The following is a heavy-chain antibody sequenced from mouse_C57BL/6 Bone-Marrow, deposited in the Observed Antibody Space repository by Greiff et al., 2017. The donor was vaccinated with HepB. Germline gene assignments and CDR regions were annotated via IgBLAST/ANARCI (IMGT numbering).Heavy chain of an antibody. V-gene: IGHV14-1*01. CDR2: IDPEDGDT. CDR1: GFNIKDYY. Sequence: EVQLQQSGAEPVRPGASVKLSCTASGFNIKDYYMHWVKQRPEQGLEWIGRIDPEDGDTEYAPKFQGKATMTADTSSNTAYLQLSSLTSEDTAVYYCSYYDSWYFDVWGTGTTVTVSS. J-gene: IGHJ1*03. D-gene: IGHD2-4*01. CDR3: SYYDSWYFDV.